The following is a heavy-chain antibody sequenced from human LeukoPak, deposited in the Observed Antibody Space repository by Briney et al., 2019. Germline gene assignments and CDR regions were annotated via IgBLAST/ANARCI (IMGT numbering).Heavy chain of an antibody. CDR3: ARSKTGVVVITTFDY. D-gene: IGHD3-22*01. V-gene: IGHV1-3*03. CDR1: GYTFTSYA. J-gene: IGHJ4*02. CDR2: INAGNGNT. Sequence: VASVKVSCKASGYTFTSYAMHWVRQAPGQRLEWMGWINAGNGNTKYSQEFQGRVTITRDTSASTAYMELSSLRSEDMAVYYCARSKTGVVVITTFDYWGQGTLVTVSS.